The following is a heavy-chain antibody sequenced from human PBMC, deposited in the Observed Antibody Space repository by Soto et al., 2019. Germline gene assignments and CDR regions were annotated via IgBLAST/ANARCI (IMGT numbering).Heavy chain of an antibody. Sequence: PGGSLKLACAAPGFSFNSYWMSCARQAPGKGLEWVANIKQDGSEKYYVDSVKGRFTISRDNAKNSLYLQMNSLRAEDTAVYYCARDGVGLRYFDWFTQNLGPDYWGQGT. CDR1: GFSFNSYW. CDR3: ARDGVGLRYFDWFTQNLGPDY. J-gene: IGHJ4*02. V-gene: IGHV3-7*04. D-gene: IGHD3-9*01. CDR2: IKQDGSEK.